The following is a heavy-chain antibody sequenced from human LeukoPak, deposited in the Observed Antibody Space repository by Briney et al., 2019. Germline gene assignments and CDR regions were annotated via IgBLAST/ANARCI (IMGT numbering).Heavy chain of an antibody. J-gene: IGHJ4*02. CDR3: ARDPERYLRTGHYDY. Sequence: GGSLRLSCAGSGFTFSTSAMNWVRQVPGKGLEWVSSIDYDGSHIYYSASVKGRFSISRDNARDSVYLQMDSLRAEDTAVYYCARDPERYLRTGHYDYWGQGTLVIVSS. CDR2: IDYDGSHI. V-gene: IGHV3-21*01. CDR1: GFTFSTSA. D-gene: IGHD3-10*02.